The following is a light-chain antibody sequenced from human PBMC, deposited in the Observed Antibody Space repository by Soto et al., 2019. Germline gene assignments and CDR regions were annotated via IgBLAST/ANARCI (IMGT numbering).Light chain of an antibody. CDR3: QQYNDWPRT. Sequence: EIVMTQSPATLSVSPGERATLSCRASQSLSSNFAWYQQKPGQAPRLLIYGASTRATGIPARFSGSGSGTEFTLTISSLQSEDFAVYYCQQYNDWPRTFGQGTKVEI. CDR2: GAS. CDR1: QSLSSN. J-gene: IGKJ1*01. V-gene: IGKV3-15*01.